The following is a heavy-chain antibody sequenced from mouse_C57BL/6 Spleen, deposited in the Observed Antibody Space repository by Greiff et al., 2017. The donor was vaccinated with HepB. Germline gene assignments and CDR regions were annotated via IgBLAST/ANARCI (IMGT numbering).Heavy chain of an antibody. CDR1: GFTFSSYG. CDR3: ARHYYGSSSGYFDV. D-gene: IGHD1-1*01. CDR2: ISSGGSYT. J-gene: IGHJ1*03. Sequence: DVMLVESGGDLVKPGGSLKLSCAASGFTFSSYGMSWVRQTPDKRLEWVATISSGGSYTYYPDSVKGRFTISRDNAKNTLYLQMSSLKSEDTAMYYCARHYYGSSSGYFDVWGTGTTVTVSS. V-gene: IGHV5-6*02.